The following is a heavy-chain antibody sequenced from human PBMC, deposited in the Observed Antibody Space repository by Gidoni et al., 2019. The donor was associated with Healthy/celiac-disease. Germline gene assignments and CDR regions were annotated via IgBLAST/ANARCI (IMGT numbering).Heavy chain of an antibody. CDR1: GFTFIHAW. V-gene: IGHV3-15*07. CDR3: TTVDESNYYYGMDV. CDR2: IKSKTDGGTT. J-gene: IGHJ6*02. Sequence: EVQLVESGGGLVKPGGSLRLSCAASGFTFIHAWMNWFRQAPGKGLEWVGRIKSKTDGGTTDYAAPVKGRFTISRDDSKNTLYLQMSSLKTEDTAVYYCTTVDESNYYYGMDVWGQGTTVTVSS. D-gene: IGHD2-2*03.